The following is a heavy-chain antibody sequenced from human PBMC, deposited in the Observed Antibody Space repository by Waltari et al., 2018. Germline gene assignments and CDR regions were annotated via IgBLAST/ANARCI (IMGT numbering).Heavy chain of an antibody. CDR1: GGSFSGYY. V-gene: IGHV4-34*01. CDR3: AREPGQLATYNNWFDP. Sequence: QVQLQQWGAGLLKPSETLSLTCAVYGGSFSGYYWSWIRQPPGKGLEWIGEINHSGSTNYNPALNSRVTISVDTSKNQFSLKLSSVTAADTAVYYCAREPGQLATYNNWFDPWGQGTLVTVSS. D-gene: IGHD5-12*01. J-gene: IGHJ5*02. CDR2: INHSGST.